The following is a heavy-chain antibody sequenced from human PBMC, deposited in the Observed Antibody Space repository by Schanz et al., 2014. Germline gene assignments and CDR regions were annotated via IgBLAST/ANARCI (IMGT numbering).Heavy chain of an antibody. CDR1: GYIFTSYS. CDR3: ARVLDQLLRS. Sequence: QVQLVQSGAEVRKPGASVKVSCKASGYIFTSYSMHWVRQAPGQGLEWLGIINPSGVSTSSAQEFQGRVTMTRDTSTSTLQMELSSLRAEDTAVYYCARVLDQLLRSWGQGTLVTVSS. J-gene: IGHJ4*02. CDR2: INPSGVST. V-gene: IGHV1-46*01. D-gene: IGHD2-2*01.